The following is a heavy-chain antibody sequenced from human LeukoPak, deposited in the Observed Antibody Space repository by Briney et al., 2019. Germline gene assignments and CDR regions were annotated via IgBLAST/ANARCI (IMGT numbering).Heavy chain of an antibody. V-gene: IGHV1-2*02. J-gene: IGHJ4*02. D-gene: IGHD6-13*01. CDR3: ARDPPGIAAAGYDY. CDR1: GYTFTGYY. Sequence: ASVKVSCKASGYTFTGYYMHWVRQVPGQGLEWMGRINPNSGGTNYAQKFQGRVTMTRDTSISTAYMELSRLRSDDTAVYYCARDPPGIAAAGYDYWGQGTLVTVSS. CDR2: INPNSGGT.